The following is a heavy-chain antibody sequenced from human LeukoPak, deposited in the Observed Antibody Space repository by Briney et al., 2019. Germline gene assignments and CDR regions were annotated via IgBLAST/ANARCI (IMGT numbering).Heavy chain of an antibody. D-gene: IGHD5-12*01. CDR2: MNPNSGNT. V-gene: IGHV1-8*01. CDR1: GYTFTSYD. J-gene: IGHJ6*03. Sequence: ASVKVSCKASGYTFTSYDINWVRQATGQGLEWMGWMNPNSGNTGYAQKFQGRVTMTRNTSISTAYMELSSLRSEDTAVYYCARVSGYDFYHYYYYMDVWGKGTTVTISS. CDR3: ARVSGYDFYHYYYYMDV.